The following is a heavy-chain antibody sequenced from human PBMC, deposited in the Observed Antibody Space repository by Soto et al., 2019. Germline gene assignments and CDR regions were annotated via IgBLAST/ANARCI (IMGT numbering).Heavy chain of an antibody. J-gene: IGHJ4*02. V-gene: IGHV3-23*01. CDR3: AKNGVVVVTAVLDY. CDR1: GFTFTSHA. D-gene: IGHD2-21*02. Sequence: PGGSLRLSCAASGFTFTSHAMTWVRQPPGKGLEWVSAISGTGASTYYADSVKGRFTISRDNSKNTLFLQMGNLRAEDTALYYCAKNGVVVVTAVLDYWGQGALVTVSS. CDR2: ISGTGAST.